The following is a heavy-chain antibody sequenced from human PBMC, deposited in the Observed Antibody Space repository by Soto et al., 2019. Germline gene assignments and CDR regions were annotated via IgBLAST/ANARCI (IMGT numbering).Heavy chain of an antibody. CDR3: ERDGRIAVAGKTFDP. Sequence: ASVKVSCKASGYTFTSYGISWVRQAPGRGLEWMGWISAYNGNTNYAQKLQGRVTMTTDTSTSTAYMELRSLRSDDTAVYYCERDGRIAVAGKTFDPWGQGTLVNVS. J-gene: IGHJ5*02. D-gene: IGHD6-19*01. CDR2: ISAYNGNT. V-gene: IGHV1-18*01. CDR1: GYTFTSYG.